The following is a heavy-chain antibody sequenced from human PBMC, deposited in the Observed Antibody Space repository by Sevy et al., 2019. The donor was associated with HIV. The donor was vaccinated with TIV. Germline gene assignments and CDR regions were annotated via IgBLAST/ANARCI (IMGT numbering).Heavy chain of an antibody. D-gene: IGHD3-22*01. V-gene: IGHV1-8*01. CDR3: ARGYYYDGNGDDAFDI. J-gene: IGHJ3*02. CDR1: GYTFTSYD. Sequence: ASVKVSCKASGYTFTSYDINWVRQATGQGLEWMGWMNPNSGGRGYAQKFQGRVTMTRDTSISTAYMELSSLRSEDTAVYYRARGYYYDGNGDDAFDIWGQRTMVTVSS. CDR2: MNPNSGGR.